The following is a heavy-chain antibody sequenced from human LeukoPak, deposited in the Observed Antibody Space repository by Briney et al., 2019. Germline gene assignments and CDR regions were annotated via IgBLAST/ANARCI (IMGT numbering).Heavy chain of an antibody. CDR3: ATGNYYGSGSYSPIDY. D-gene: IGHD3-10*01. V-gene: IGHV1-24*01. J-gene: IGHJ4*02. CDR1: GYTLTELS. Sequence: ASVKVSCKVSGYTLTELSMHWVRQAPGKGLEWMGGFDPEDGETIYAQKSQGRVTMTEDTSTDTAYMELSSLRSEDTAVYYCATGNYYGSGSYSPIDYWGQGTLVTVSS. CDR2: FDPEDGET.